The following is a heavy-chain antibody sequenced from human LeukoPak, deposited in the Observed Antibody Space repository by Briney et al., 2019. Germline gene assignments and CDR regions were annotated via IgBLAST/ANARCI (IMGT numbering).Heavy chain of an antibody. Sequence: GGSLRLSCAASGFTFSSYDMSWVRQAPGKGLEWVSSITLGGANTFYADSVMGRFTISRDNSKNTLYLQMNSLSAEDTAVYYCAKRGNPAVGHHYLDVWGEGTPVSVSS. D-gene: IGHD2-2*01. J-gene: IGHJ6*03. V-gene: IGHV3-23*01. CDR1: GFTFSSYD. CDR2: ITLGGANT. CDR3: AKRGNPAVGHHYLDV.